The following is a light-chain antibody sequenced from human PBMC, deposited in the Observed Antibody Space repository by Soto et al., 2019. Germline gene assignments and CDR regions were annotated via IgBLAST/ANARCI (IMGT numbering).Light chain of an antibody. J-gene: IGLJ1*01. CDR3: AAWDDSLSGHYV. Sequence: QSVLTQPPSASGTPGQRITISCSGSSSNIGSHTVNWHQQVPGTAPKLLIHRNNQRPSGVPDRFSASKSGTSASLAISGLRSEDEAEYYCAAWDDSLSGHYVFGTGTKLTVL. V-gene: IGLV1-47*01. CDR1: SSNIGSHT. CDR2: RNN.